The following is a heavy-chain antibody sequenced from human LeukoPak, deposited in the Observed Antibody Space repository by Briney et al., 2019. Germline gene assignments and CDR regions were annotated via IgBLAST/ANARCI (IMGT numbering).Heavy chain of an antibody. Sequence: GGSLRLSCAASGFTFSSYTMNWVRQAPGKGLEWVSTISASGGGTYYADSVKGRFTISRDNSKNTLYLQMNSLRAEDTAVYYCAIKAKGDYWGQGTLVIVSS. V-gene: IGHV3-23*01. CDR2: ISASGGGT. D-gene: IGHD3-10*01. J-gene: IGHJ4*02. CDR1: GFTFSSYT. CDR3: AIKAKGDY.